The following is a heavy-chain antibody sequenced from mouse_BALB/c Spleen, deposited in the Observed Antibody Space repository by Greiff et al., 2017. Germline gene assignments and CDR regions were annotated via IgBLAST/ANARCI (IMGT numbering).Heavy chain of an antibody. D-gene: IGHD2-1*01. J-gene: IGHJ2*01. Sequence: EVQLVESGAGLVQPGGSVKLSCVASGFSFSNYWMNWVRQSPEKGLEWVAAIRLKCSNYTTHYEVTVKGSFTIARDDSKSSVYLKMNNSIAEDTGIYYCTSRDGKGFDYWGQGTTLTVSS. CDR2: IRLKCSNYTT. CDR3: TSRDGKGFDY. V-gene: IGHV6-6*02. CDR1: GFSFSNYW.